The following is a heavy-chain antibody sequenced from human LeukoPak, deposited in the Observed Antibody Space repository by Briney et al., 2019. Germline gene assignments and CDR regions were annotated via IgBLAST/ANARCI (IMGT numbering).Heavy chain of an antibody. J-gene: IGHJ4*02. CDR1: GGSLSGYY. CDR3: ARATMVRGVIITVYYFDY. CDR2: INHSGST. V-gene: IGHV4-34*01. D-gene: IGHD3-10*01. Sequence: SETLSLTCAVYGGSLSGYYWGWIRQPPGKGLEWIGEINHSGSTNYNPSLKSRVTISVDTSKNQFSLKLSSVTAADTAVYYCARATMVRGVIITVYYFDYWGQGTLVTVSS.